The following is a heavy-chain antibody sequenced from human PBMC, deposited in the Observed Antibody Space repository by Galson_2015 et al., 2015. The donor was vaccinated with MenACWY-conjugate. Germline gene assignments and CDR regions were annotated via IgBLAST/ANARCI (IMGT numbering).Heavy chain of an antibody. CDR3: ARLVYPSKYFQH. CDR1: GGSISGYY. CDR2: IHYSGST. Sequence: ETLSLTCTVSGGSISGYYWSWIRQPPEKGLEWIGYIHYSGSTNYNPSLKSRVTISVDSSKNQFFLKLSSVTAADTAVYYCARLVYPSKYFQHWGQGTLVTVSS. D-gene: IGHD3-9*01. J-gene: IGHJ1*01. V-gene: IGHV4-59*01.